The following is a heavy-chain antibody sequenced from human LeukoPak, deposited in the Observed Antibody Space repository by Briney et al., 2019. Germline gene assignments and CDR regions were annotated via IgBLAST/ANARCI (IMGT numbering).Heavy chain of an antibody. V-gene: IGHV3-66*01. CDR3: ARDFRLYNWFDP. Sequence: GGSLRLSCAASGFTVSSNYMSWVRQAPGKGLEWVSVIYSGGSTYYADSVKGRFTISRDNSKNTLYLQMNSLRAEDTAVYYCARDFRLYNWFDPWGQGTLVTVSS. CDR1: GFTVSSNY. J-gene: IGHJ5*02. CDR2: IYSGGST.